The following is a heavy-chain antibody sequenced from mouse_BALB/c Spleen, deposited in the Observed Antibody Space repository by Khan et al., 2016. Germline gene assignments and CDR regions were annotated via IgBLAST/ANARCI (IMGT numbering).Heavy chain of an antibody. CDR3: ARQEDYAMDY. Sequence: EVQLQESGGGLVQPGGSLKLSCAASGFDFSRYWMSWVRQAPGKGLEWIGEINPDSSTTNYTPSLKDKFIISRANAKNTLYLQMSKVRSEDTALYYCARQEDYAMDYWGQGTSVTVSS. CDR2: INPDSSTT. J-gene: IGHJ4*01. V-gene: IGHV4-1*02. CDR1: GFDFSRYW.